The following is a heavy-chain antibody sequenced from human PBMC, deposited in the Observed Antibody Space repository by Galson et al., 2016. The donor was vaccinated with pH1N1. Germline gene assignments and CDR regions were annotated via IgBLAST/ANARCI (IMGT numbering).Heavy chain of an antibody. Sequence: SLRLSCAASGFTISSYWMNWVRQAPGKGPEWIAYISASSRDIYYADSVKGRFTISRDNAKNSVYLQMNSLRVDDTALYYCGTCPPDSYRIFDYWGQGTLVTVSS. D-gene: IGHD1-14*01. CDR2: ISASSRDI. CDR3: GTCPPDSYRIFDY. J-gene: IGHJ4*02. V-gene: IGHV3-21*05. CDR1: GFTISSYW.